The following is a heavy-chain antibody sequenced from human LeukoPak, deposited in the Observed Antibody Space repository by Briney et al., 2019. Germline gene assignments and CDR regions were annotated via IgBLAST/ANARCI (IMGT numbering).Heavy chain of an antibody. Sequence: PGESLKISCKGSGYSFTSHWIAWVRQMPGKGLEWMGIINPGDSNIRYSPSFQGQVTISADKSINTAYLQWSSLKASDTAMYYCALSRIAASGTVDWGQGTLVTVSS. J-gene: IGHJ4*02. CDR2: INPGDSNI. CDR1: GYSFTSHW. V-gene: IGHV5-51*01. D-gene: IGHD6-13*01. CDR3: ALSRIAASGTVD.